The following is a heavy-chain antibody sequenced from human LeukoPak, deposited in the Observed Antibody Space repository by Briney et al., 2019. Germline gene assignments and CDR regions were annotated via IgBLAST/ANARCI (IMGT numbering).Heavy chain of an antibody. CDR3: ATPLTTVTSFDY. D-gene: IGHD4-17*01. CDR2: FDPEDGET. J-gene: IGHJ4*02. CDR1: GYTLTELS. Sequence: ASVKVSCKVSGYTLTELSMHWVRQAPGKGLEWMGGFDPEDGETIYAQKFQGRVTMTEDTSTDTAYMELSSLRSEDTAVYYCATPLTTVTSFDYWGQGTLVTVSS. V-gene: IGHV1-24*01.